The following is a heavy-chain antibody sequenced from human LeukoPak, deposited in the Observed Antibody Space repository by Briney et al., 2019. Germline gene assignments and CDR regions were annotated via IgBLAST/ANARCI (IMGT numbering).Heavy chain of an antibody. CDR3: ARYCSSTTCYDKYYFYMDV. D-gene: IGHD2-2*01. CDR2: ISGSGGTT. CDR1: GFTFSSYA. J-gene: IGHJ6*03. Sequence: GGSLRLSCAASGFTFSSYAMSWVRQAPGKGLEWLSAISGSGGTTYYADSVKGRFTISRDNSKNTLYLQMNSLRAEDTAVYYCARYCSSTTCYDKYYFYMDVWGKGTTVTVSS. V-gene: IGHV3-23*01.